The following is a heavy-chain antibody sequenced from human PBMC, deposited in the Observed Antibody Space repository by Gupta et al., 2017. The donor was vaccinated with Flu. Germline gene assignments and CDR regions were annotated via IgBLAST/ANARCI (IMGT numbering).Heavy chain of an antibody. Sequence: QVQLVESGGGLVKPGGSLRLSCAASGFTFSDYYMSWIRQAPGKGLEWVSYISSSSSYTNYADSVKGRFTISRDNAKNSLYLQMNSLRAEDTAVYYCARTMVRGVIITYWGQGTLVTVSS. CDR1: GFTFSDYY. CDR3: ARTMVRGVIITY. J-gene: IGHJ4*02. D-gene: IGHD3-10*01. V-gene: IGHV3-11*05. CDR2: ISSSSSYT.